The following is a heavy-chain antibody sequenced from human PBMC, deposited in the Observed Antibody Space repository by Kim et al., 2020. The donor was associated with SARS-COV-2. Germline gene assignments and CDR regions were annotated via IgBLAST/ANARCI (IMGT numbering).Heavy chain of an antibody. V-gene: IGHV4-39*07. D-gene: IGHD2-2*01. J-gene: IGHJ6*01. Sequence: SETLSLTCTVSGGSISSSSYYWGWIRQPPGKGLEWIGSIYYSGSTYYNPSLKSRVTISVDTSKNQFSLKLSSVTAADTAVYYCARDCNQLLFNYYYYGM. CDR2: IYYSGST. CDR1: GGSISSSSYY. CDR3: ARDCNQLLFNYYYYGM.